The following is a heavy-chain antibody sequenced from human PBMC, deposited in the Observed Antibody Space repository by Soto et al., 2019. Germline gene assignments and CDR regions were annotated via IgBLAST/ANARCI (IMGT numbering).Heavy chain of an antibody. J-gene: IGHJ4*02. CDR3: ARLVVWDRSGSYQSDYFAF. V-gene: IGHV5-51*01. CDR2: ISPGDSDA. CDR1: GYNFIGSW. D-gene: IGHD3-22*01. Sequence: RREAQKISWKGCGYNFIGSWIGWVRQMPGKVLEWMGIISPGDSDARYSPAFQGQVTMSVDKSIGTAHLQWNSLQASDTAMYYCARLVVWDRSGSYQSDYFAFWGQGTLGTVSS.